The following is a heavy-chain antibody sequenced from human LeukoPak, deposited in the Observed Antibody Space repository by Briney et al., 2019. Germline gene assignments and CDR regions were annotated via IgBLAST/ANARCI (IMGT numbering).Heavy chain of an antibody. CDR2: LSGSGGST. CDR3: AKEKNHMTTVTTGYFDY. J-gene: IGHJ4*02. Sequence: GGSLRLSCTASGFTFSSYVMSWVRQAPGKGLEWVSVLSGSGGSTYYADSVKGRFTISRDNSKNTLYLQMNSLRAEDTAVYYCAKEKNHMTTVTTGYFDYWGQGTLVTVSS. V-gene: IGHV3-23*01. CDR1: GFTFSSYV. D-gene: IGHD4-17*01.